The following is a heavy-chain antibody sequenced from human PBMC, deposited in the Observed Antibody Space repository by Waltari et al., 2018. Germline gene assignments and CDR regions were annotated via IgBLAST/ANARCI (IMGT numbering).Heavy chain of an antibody. D-gene: IGHD3-3*01. V-gene: IGHV4-38-2*01. CDR2: IYHSGST. CDR1: GYSISSGYY. CDR3: ARRVTIFGVVKH. J-gene: IGHJ1*01. Sequence: QVQLQESGPGLVKPSETLSLTCAVSGYSISSGYYWGWIRQPPGKGLEWIGSIYHSGSTYYNPSLKSRVTISVDTSKNQFSRKLSSVTAADTAVYYCARRVTIFGVVKHWGQGTLVTVSS.